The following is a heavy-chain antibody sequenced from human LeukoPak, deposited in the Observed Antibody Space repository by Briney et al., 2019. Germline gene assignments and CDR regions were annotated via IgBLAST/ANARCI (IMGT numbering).Heavy chain of an antibody. D-gene: IGHD6-13*01. V-gene: IGHV4-31*03. CDR3: ARASSAAGPFDY. J-gene: IGHJ4*02. CDR1: GGSISSGGYY. Sequence: SETLSLTCTVSGGSISSGGYYWSWIRQHPGKGLEWIGYIYYSGSTYYNPSLKSRVTISVGTSKNQFSLKLSSVTAADTAVYYCARASSAAGPFDYWGQGTLVTVSS. CDR2: IYYSGST.